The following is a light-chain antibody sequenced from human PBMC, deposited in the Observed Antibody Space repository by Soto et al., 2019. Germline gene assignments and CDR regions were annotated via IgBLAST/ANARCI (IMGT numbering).Light chain of an antibody. CDR2: LNGDGSH. CDR3: QSWATGIRV. Sequence: QLVLTQSPSASASLGASVKLTCTLSSGHSSYAIAWHQQQPEKGPRYLMKLNGDGSHTKGDGIPDRFSGSSSGAERYLTISSLQSEDEAVYYCQSWATGIRVFGGGTKVTVL. J-gene: IGLJ3*02. V-gene: IGLV4-69*01. CDR1: SGHSSYA.